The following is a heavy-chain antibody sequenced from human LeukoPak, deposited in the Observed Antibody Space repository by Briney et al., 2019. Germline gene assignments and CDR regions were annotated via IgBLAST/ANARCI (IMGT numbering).Heavy chain of an antibody. D-gene: IGHD3-22*01. CDR1: GGSISSSSYY. CDR3: ARPYYDSSGYYHDAFDI. Sequence: SETLSLTCTVSGGSISSSSYYWGWIRQPPGKGLEWIGSIYYSGSTYYNPSPKSRVTISVDTSKNQFSLKLSSVTAADTAVYYCARPYYDSSGYYHDAFDIWGQGTMVTVSS. J-gene: IGHJ3*02. V-gene: IGHV4-39*01. CDR2: IYYSGST.